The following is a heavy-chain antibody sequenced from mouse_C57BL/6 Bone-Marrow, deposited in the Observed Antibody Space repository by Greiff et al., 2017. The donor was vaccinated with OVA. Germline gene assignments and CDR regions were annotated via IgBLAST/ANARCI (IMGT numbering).Heavy chain of an antibody. J-gene: IGHJ1*03. V-gene: IGHV10-1*01. CDR1: GFSFNTYA. CDR2: IRSKSNNYAT. D-gene: IGHD6-1*01. Sequence: EVQVVESGGGLVQPKGSLKLSCAASGFSFNTYAMNWVRQAPGKGLEWVSRIRSKSNNYATYYADSVKDRFTISRDDSESMLYLQMNNLKTEDTAMYYCVRRSYPGYFDVWGTGTTVTVSS. CDR3: VRRSYPGYFDV.